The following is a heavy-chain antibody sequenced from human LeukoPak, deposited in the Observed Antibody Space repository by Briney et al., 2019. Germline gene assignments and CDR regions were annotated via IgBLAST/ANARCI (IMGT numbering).Heavy chain of an antibody. V-gene: IGHV4-61*02. CDR2: IYTSGST. CDR1: GGSISSGYYY. CDR3: ARERGGKIVVVITD. Sequence: SETLSLTCTVSGGSISSGYYYWSWIRQPAGKGLEWIGRIYTSGSTNYNPSLKSRVTISVDKSKNQFSLKLSSVTAADTAVYYCARERGGKIVVVITDWGQGTLVTVSS. D-gene: IGHD3-22*01. J-gene: IGHJ4*02.